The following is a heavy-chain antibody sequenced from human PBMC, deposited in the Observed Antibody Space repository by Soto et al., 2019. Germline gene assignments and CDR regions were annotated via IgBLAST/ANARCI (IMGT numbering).Heavy chain of an antibody. D-gene: IGHD3-10*01. CDR2: INPTFGDT. J-gene: IGHJ6*02. Sequence: QVQLVQSGAEVKEPGDSVRVSCEASGYTFTAYYIHWVRQAPGQGLEWMGWINPTFGDTTYAQDFQGRLTLTRDMSSSTVYMDLSRLTSDDTAIYYCARNMDYYYGPGSGNGHGVWGQGTTVNVFS. CDR3: ARNMDYYYGPGSGNGHGV. CDR1: GYTFTAYY. V-gene: IGHV1-2*02.